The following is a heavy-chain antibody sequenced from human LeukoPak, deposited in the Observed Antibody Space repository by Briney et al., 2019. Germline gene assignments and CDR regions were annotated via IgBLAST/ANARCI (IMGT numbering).Heavy chain of an antibody. CDR2: IHHSGST. CDR3: ARGYCSGGSCYSYYYYNYMDV. J-gene: IGHJ6*03. CDR1: GGSFSGYY. V-gene: IGHV4-34*01. D-gene: IGHD2-15*01. Sequence: SETLSLTCAVYGGSFSGYYWSWIRQPPGKGLEWIGSIHHSGSTNYNPSLKSRVTISVDTSKNQFSLKLSSVTAADTAVYYCARGYCSGGSCYSYYYYNYMDVWGKGTTVTVSS.